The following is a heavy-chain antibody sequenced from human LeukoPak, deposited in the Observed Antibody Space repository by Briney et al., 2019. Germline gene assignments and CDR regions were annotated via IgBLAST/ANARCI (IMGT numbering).Heavy chain of an antibody. CDR1: GFTFSSYW. CDR3: ATDGSGSYWLFDY. J-gene: IGHJ4*02. CDR2: INSDGSST. D-gene: IGHD3-10*01. Sequence: GGSLRLSCAASGFTFSSYWMHWVRQAPGKGLVWVSRINSDGSSTSYADSVKGRFTISRDNAKNTLYLQMNSLRAEDTAVYYCATDGSGSYWLFDYWGQGTLVTVSS. V-gene: IGHV3-74*01.